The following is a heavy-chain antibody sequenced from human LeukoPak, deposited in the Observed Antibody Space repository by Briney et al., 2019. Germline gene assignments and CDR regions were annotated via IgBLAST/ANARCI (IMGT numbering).Heavy chain of an antibody. Sequence: GGFLRLSCAASGFIFSNYAVNWVRQAPGKGLEWVSAIGVSGDDTYYADSVKGRFTISRDNSKNTLYLQMNSLRAEDTAVYYCAKDRDSYRVFDYWSQGPLVSLCS. CDR2: IGVSGDDT. CDR1: GFIFSNYA. D-gene: IGHD3-16*02. CDR3: AKDRDSYRVFDY. J-gene: IGHJ4*02. V-gene: IGHV3-23*01.